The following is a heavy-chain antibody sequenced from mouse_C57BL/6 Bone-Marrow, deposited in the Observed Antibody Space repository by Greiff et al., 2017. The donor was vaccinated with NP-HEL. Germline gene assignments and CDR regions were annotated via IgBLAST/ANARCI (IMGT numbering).Heavy chain of an antibody. D-gene: IGHD2-3*01. CDR1: GFSLTSYG. J-gene: IGHJ1*03. CDR2: IWSGGST. V-gene: IGHV2-2*01. CDR3: ARNDDGYHWYFDV. Sequence: VQLQQSGPGLVQPSQSLSITCTVSGFSLTSYGVHWVRQSPGKGLEWLGVIWSGGSTDYNAAFISRLSISKDNSKSQVFFKMNSLQADDTAIYYRARNDDGYHWYFDVWGTGTTVTVSS.